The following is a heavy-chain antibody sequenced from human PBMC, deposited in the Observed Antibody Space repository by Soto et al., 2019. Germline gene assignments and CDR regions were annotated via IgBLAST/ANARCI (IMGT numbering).Heavy chain of an antibody. CDR2: IIPIFGTA. V-gene: IGHV1-69*01. D-gene: IGHD3-10*01. CDR3: ARGYGSGSYYYYGMDV. Sequence: QVQLVQSGAEVKKPGSSVKVSCKASGGTFSSYAISWVRQAPGQGLEWMGGIIPIFGTANYARKFQGRVTITADESPRTAYMELSSLRSEDTAVYYCARGYGSGSYYYYGMDVWGQGTTVTVSS. J-gene: IGHJ6*02. CDR1: GGTFSSYA.